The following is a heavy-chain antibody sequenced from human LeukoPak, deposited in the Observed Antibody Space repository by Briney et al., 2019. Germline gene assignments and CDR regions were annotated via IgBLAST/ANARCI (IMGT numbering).Heavy chain of an antibody. D-gene: IGHD3-10*01. CDR3: TRQWFGELFSVFDY. CDR1: HFISSYY. CDR2: ISYSGST. J-gene: IGHJ4*02. Sequence: SETLSLTCTVSHFISSYYWSWIRQPPGKGLEWIGYISYSGSTHYNPSLKSRLTISIDTFKNQFSLKLTSVTAADTAVYYCTRQWFGELFSVFDYWGQGSLVTVSS. V-gene: IGHV4-59*08.